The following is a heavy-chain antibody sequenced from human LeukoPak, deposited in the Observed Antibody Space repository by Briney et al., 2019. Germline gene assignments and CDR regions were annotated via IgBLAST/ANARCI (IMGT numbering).Heavy chain of an antibody. J-gene: IGHJ4*02. Sequence: GGSLRLSCAASGFTVSSNYMSWVRQAPGKGLEWVSVIYSGGRTYYADSVKGRFTISRDNSKNTLYLQMNSLRAEDTAVYYCARVGYSYGYFYYFDYWGQGTLVTVSS. D-gene: IGHD5-18*01. CDR2: IYSGGRT. CDR1: GFTVSSNY. CDR3: ARVGYSYGYFYYFDY. V-gene: IGHV3-53*01.